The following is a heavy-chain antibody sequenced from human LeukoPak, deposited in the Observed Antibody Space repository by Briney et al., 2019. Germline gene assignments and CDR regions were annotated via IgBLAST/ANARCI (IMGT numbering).Heavy chain of an antibody. D-gene: IGHD3-22*01. V-gene: IGHV3-30*02. CDR2: IRYDGSNK. Sequence: GGSLRLSCAASGFTFTSYGMHWVRQAPGKGLEWVAFIRYDGSNKYYADSVKGRFTISRDNSKNTLYLQMNSLRAEDTAVYYCAKDTPDSSAYYLENWGQGTLVTVSS. CDR1: GFTFTSYG. CDR3: AKDTPDSSAYYLEN. J-gene: IGHJ4*02.